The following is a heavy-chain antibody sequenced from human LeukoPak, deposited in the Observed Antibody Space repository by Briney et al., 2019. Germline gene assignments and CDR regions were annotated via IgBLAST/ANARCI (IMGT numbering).Heavy chain of an antibody. D-gene: IGHD3-10*02. CDR2: IKQDGSEK. J-gene: IGHJ6*04. CDR3: AELGITMIGGV. CDR1: GFTFTSYW. V-gene: IGHV3-7*01. Sequence: GGSLRLSCAASGFTFTSYWMSWVRQAPGKGLEWVANIKQDGSEKYYVDSVKGRFTISRDNAKNSLYLQMNSLRAEDAAVYYCAELGITMIGGVWGKGTTVTISS.